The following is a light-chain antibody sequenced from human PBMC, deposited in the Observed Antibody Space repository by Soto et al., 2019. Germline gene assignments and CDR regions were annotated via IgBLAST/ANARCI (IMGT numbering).Light chain of an antibody. Sequence: QSVLTQPASVSGSPGQSITISCTGTGSDVGTYKYVSWYQQHPGKAPKLMIYEVSNRPSGVSTRFSGSKSGNTASLIISGLQAEDEADYYCSSYTTTSTLAFGGGTKVTVL. CDR2: EVS. CDR1: GSDVGTYKY. CDR3: SSYTTTSTLA. J-gene: IGLJ2*01. V-gene: IGLV2-14*03.